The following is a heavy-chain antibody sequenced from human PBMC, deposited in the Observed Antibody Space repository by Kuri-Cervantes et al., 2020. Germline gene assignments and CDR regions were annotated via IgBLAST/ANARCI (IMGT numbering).Heavy chain of an antibody. D-gene: IGHD3-22*01. CDR1: GYSISSGYY. Sequence: SETLSLTCAVSGYSISSGYYWGWIRQPPGKGLEWIGCIYHSGSTYYNPSLKSRVTITVDTSKNQFSPKLSSVTAADTAVFYCASTPDSSGYPFYFDYWGQGTLVTVSS. J-gene: IGHJ4*02. CDR3: ASTPDSSGYPFYFDY. V-gene: IGHV4-38-2*01. CDR2: IYHSGST.